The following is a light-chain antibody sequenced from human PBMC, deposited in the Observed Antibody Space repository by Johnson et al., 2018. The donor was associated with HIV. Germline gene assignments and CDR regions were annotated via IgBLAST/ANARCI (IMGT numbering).Light chain of an antibody. CDR1: SSNIGNNF. CDR3: GTWDSSLSAPDV. Sequence: QSVLTQPPSVSAAPGQKVPISCFGSSSNIGNNFVSCYQQVPGTAPKLLIYDNIKRPSGIPNRSPGSNPGTSAPLGFTGLKPGDAADYYCGTWDSSLSAPDVFGTGTKITVL. V-gene: IGLV1-51*01. CDR2: DNI. J-gene: IGLJ1*01.